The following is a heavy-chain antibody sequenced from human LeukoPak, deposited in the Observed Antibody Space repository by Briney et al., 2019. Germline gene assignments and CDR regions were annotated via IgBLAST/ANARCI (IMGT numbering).Heavy chain of an antibody. V-gene: IGHV2-5*02. CDR2: IYWDDDK. D-gene: IGHD3-10*01. Sequence: SGPTLVNPTQTLTLTCTFSGFSLSTSGVGVGWIRQPPGKALEWLTLIYWDDDKRYSPSLKSRLTITKDTSKNQVVLTMTNMDPVDTATYYCAHILTKIWFGFKRHGNYFDYWGQGTLVTVSS. CDR3: AHILTKIWFGFKRHGNYFDY. CDR1: GFSLSTSGVG. J-gene: IGHJ4*02.